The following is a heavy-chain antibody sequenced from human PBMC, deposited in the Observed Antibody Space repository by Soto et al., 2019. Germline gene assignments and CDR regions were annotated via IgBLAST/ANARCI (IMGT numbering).Heavy chain of an antibody. J-gene: IGHJ6*02. CDR3: ARQDIVVVPAADRLDNYYYYYGMDV. CDR2: IYPGDSDT. CDR1: GYSFTSYW. V-gene: IGHV5-51*01. D-gene: IGHD2-2*01. Sequence: GESLKISCKGSGYSFTSYWIGWVRQMPGKGLEWMGIIYPGDSDTRYSPSFQGQVTISADKSISTAYLQWSSLKASGTAMYYCARQDIVVVPAADRLDNYYYYYGMDVWGQGTTVTVSS.